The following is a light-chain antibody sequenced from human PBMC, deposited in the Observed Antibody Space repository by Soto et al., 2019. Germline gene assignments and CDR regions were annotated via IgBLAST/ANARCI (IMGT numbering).Light chain of an antibody. CDR3: KQTDIFPLP. V-gene: IGKV1-12*01. Sequence: DIQMTQSPSSVSASVGDRVTITCRASQGIGSWLAWYQQKPGKAPKVMIFAASNLQSGVPSRFSGSGSGTVFTFTISSLQPKDFGFYFCKQTDIFPLPFGKGTRREIK. CDR2: AAS. J-gene: IGKJ5*01. CDR1: QGIGSW.